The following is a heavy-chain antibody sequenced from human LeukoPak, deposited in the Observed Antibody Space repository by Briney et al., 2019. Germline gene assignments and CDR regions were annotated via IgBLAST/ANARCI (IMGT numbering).Heavy chain of an antibody. CDR3: AKGGWLLSSALDY. J-gene: IGHJ4*02. D-gene: IGHD3-3*01. CDR1: GFTFSNYA. CDR2: LSDDGFKT. Sequence: PGGSLRLSCAASGFTFSNYAMNWVRQAPGKGLEWVSGLSDDGFKTYYADSVKGRYTISRDNSQSTLYLLMNSLRAEDTAVYYCAKGGWLLSSALDYWGQGTLVTVSS. V-gene: IGHV3-23*01.